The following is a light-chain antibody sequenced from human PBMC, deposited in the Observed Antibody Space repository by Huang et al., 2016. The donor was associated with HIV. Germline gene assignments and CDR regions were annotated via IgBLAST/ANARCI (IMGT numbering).Light chain of an antibody. CDR3: LQDYGDPWT. J-gene: IGKJ1*01. CDR1: QGIRNE. Sequence: AIQMTQSPSSLSASVGDRVTITCRASQGIRNELGWYQQKPGKAPKLLIHGASALQIGVPSRCSGSGSGTDFTLTISSLQPEDFATYYCLQDYGDPWTFGQGTRVEI. V-gene: IGKV1-6*01. CDR2: GAS.